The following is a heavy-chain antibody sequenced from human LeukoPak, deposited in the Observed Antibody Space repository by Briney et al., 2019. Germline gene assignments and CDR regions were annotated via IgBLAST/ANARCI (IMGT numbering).Heavy chain of an antibody. V-gene: IGHV3-23*01. CDR2: ISGSGGGT. D-gene: IGHD2-2*01. CDR1: GFTFSSYA. CDR3: AKIPVGVVPAAMPRYYYYYMDV. Sequence: PVGSLRLSCAASGFTFSSYAMSWVRQAPGKGLEWVSAISGSGGGTYYADSVKGRFTISRDNSKNTLYLQMNSLRAEDTAVYYCAKIPVGVVPAAMPRYYYYYMDVWGKGTTVTVSS. J-gene: IGHJ6*03.